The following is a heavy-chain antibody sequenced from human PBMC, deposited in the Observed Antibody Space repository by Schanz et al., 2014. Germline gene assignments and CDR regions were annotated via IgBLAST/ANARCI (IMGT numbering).Heavy chain of an antibody. CDR3: VGIHVAVAEAFY. V-gene: IGHV3-NL1*01. CDR1: GFTFSDYS. J-gene: IGHJ4*02. D-gene: IGHD6-19*01. CDR2: LYIRST. Sequence: VHLVESGGGLVKPGGSLRLSCGASGFTFSDYSMNWVRQAPGKGLEWVSILYIRSTYYADSVKGRFTISRDNAKNTLYLQMNSLRPEDTALYYCVGIHVAVAEAFYWGQGALVIVS.